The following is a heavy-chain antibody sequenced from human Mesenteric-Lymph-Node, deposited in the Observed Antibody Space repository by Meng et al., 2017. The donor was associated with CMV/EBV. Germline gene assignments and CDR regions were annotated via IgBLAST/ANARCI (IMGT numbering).Heavy chain of an antibody. V-gene: IGHV1-2*02. Sequence: ASVKVSCKASGFTFTGYYMYWVRQAPGQGLEWMEWINPNSGGTNYAQKFQGRVTMTRDTSISTAYMELSRLSSDDTAVYYCARDLRRVRGYNGYEQTNWFDPWGQGTLVTVSS. D-gene: IGHD5-12*01. CDR1: GFTFTGYY. J-gene: IGHJ5*02. CDR3: ARDLRRVRGYNGYEQTNWFDP. CDR2: INPNSGGT.